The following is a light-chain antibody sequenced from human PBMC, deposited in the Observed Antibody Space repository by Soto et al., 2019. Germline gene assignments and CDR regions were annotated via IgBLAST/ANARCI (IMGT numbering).Light chain of an antibody. Sequence: QSALTQPPSASGTPGQRVTISCSGNSSNIGSNTVNWYQQLPGTAPKLLIYSSNQRPSGVPDRFSGSKSGTSASLAISGLQSEDEADYYCAAWDDSLNGHYVFGTGTKVTVL. CDR2: SSN. V-gene: IGLV1-44*01. J-gene: IGLJ1*01. CDR1: SSNIGSNT. CDR3: AAWDDSLNGHYV.